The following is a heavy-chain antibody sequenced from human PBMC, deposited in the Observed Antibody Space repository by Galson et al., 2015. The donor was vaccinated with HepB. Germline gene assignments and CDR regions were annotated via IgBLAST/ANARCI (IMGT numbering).Heavy chain of an antibody. V-gene: IGHV3-11*01. J-gene: IGHJ6*03. CDR1: GFTFSDSF. D-gene: IGHD3-9*01. Sequence: SLRLSCAASGFTFSDSFMAWIRQAPGKGLEWVSYISSRGTTISYTDSVKGRFTITRDNAMKSLSLQLNNLRVEDTAIYYCARLTIFFYMDVWGEGITVTVSS. CDR3: ARLTIFFYMDV. CDR2: ISSRGTTI.